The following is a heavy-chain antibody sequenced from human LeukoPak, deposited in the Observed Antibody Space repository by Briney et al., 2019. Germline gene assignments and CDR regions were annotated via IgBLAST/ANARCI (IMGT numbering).Heavy chain of an antibody. Sequence: GGSLRLSCAASGLTVSSNYMSWVRQAPGKGLEWVSIIYSGGSTYYADSVKGRFTISRDNSKNTLFLQINSLRAEDTAVHYCARGRYYDSSGYLDYWGQGTLVTVSS. D-gene: IGHD3-22*01. J-gene: IGHJ4*02. CDR1: GLTVSSNY. CDR3: ARGRYYDSSGYLDY. V-gene: IGHV3-53*01. CDR2: IYSGGST.